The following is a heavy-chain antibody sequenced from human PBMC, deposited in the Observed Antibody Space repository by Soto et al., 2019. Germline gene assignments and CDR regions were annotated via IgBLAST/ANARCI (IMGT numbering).Heavy chain of an antibody. D-gene: IGHD6-25*01. CDR1: GFTFNTYA. CDR2: ISASGSNT. CDR3: AKSGYSDPYEDYYCEY. V-gene: IGHV3-23*01. J-gene: IGHJ4*02. Sequence: GGSRRLSCAASGFTFNTYAMSWVRQGPGKGLEWVSSISASGSNTYYADSVQDRFTISRDNFRLTLDLHMNNLRAEDTAVYYCAKSGYSDPYEDYYCEYWGQGTLVIVSS.